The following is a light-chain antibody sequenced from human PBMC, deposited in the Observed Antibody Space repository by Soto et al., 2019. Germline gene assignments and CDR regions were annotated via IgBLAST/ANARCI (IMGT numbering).Light chain of an antibody. J-gene: IGKJ1*01. V-gene: IGKV3-15*01. Sequence: EVVLTQSAGILSLSTGERATLSCRASQSVSNDFLAWYQQKPGQAPRLLIYGASTRAPGFPARFSGSGSGTEFTLTISGLQSEDFAVYYCQQYSIWRTFGQGTKVAIK. CDR3: QQYSIWRT. CDR1: QSVSNDF. CDR2: GAS.